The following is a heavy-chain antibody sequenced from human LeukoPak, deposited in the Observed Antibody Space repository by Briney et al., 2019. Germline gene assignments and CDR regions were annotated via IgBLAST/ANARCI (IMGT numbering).Heavy chain of an antibody. CDR3: ARDKWHYYGSGSYAY. D-gene: IGHD3-10*01. CDR1: GFTFSSYA. Sequence: GGSLRLSCAASGFTFSSYAMRWVRQAPGKVLEWVSDISGSGGSTYYADSVKGRFTISRDNSKNTLYLQMNSLRAEDTAVYYCARDKWHYYGSGSYAYWGQGTLVTVSS. V-gene: IGHV3-23*01. CDR2: ISGSGGST. J-gene: IGHJ4*02.